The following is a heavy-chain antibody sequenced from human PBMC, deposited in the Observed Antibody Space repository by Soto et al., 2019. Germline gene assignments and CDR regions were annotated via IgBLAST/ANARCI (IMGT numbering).Heavy chain of an antibody. J-gene: IGHJ5*02. CDR2: ISSSGSTI. D-gene: IGHD6-13*01. CDR1: GFTFSDYY. V-gene: IGHV3-11*01. CDR3: AKDSEPAAAGLSYNWFDP. Sequence: GSLRLSCAASGFTFSDYYMSWIRQAPGKGLEWVSYISSSGSTIYYADSVKGRFTISRDNSKNTLYLQMNSLRAEDTALYYCAKDSEPAAAGLSYNWFDPWGQGTLVNVSS.